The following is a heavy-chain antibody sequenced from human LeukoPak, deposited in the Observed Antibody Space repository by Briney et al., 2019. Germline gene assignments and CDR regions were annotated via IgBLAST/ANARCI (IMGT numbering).Heavy chain of an antibody. V-gene: IGHV4-38-2*02. CDR1: DCSISSTYY. CDR2: VFRLQTVRT. D-gene: IGHD2-8*01. CDR3: ARVLHAPYLIDS. Sequence: PSETLSLTCTVSDCSISSTYYWSWFRHPPGKGLEMIATVFRLQTVRTFNNPSLESRVTMSLDPSQSQFSLNLTSVTAADTALYFCARVLHAPYLIDSWGQGTLVTVSS. J-gene: IGHJ4*02.